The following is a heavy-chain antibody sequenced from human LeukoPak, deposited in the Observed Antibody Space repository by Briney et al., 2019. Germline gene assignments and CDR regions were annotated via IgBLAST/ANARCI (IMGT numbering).Heavy chain of an antibody. CDR3: ARVATNAVTTVRFYYYGMDV. J-gene: IGHJ6*02. V-gene: IGHV1-8*01. Sequence: ASVKVSCKASGYTFTSYDINWVRQATGQGLEWMGWMNPNSGNTGYAQKFQGRVTMTRNTSISTAYMELSSLRSEDTAVYYSARVATNAVTTVRFYYYGMDVWGQGTTVTVSS. D-gene: IGHD4-11*01. CDR1: GYTFTSYD. CDR2: MNPNSGNT.